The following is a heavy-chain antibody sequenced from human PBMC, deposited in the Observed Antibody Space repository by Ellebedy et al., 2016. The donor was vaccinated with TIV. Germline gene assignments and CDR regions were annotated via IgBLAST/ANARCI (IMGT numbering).Heavy chain of an antibody. CDR2: ISSSSSTI. CDR3: ARDRGGGSCTD. J-gene: IGHJ4*02. V-gene: IGHV3-48*02. CDR1: GFTFSTYS. Sequence: GGSLRLXXAASGFTFSTYSMNWVRQAPGKGLEWVSYISSSSSTIYYADSVKGRFTISRDNAKNSLYLQMNSLRDGDTAVYYCARDRGGGSCTDWGQGTLVTVSS. D-gene: IGHD2-15*01.